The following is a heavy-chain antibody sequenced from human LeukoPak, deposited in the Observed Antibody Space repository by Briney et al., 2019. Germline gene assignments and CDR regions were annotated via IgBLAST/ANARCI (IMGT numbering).Heavy chain of an antibody. CDR1: GYSISSGYY. J-gene: IGHJ3*02. V-gene: IGHV4-38-2*02. CDR2: IYHSGST. Sequence: SETLSLTCTVSGYSISSGYYWGWIRQPPGKGLEWIGSIYHSGSTYYNPSLRSRVTISVDTSKNQFSLKLSSVTAADTAVYYCARGGRWLQLEASDIWGQGTMVTVSS. D-gene: IGHD5-24*01. CDR3: ARGGRWLQLEASDI.